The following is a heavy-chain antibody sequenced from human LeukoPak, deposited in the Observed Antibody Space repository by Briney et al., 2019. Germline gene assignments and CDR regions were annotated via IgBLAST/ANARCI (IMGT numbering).Heavy chain of an antibody. V-gene: IGHV4-59*08. J-gene: IGHJ4*02. D-gene: IGHD1-26*01. CDR1: GGSISTYY. Sequence: PSETLSLTCTVSGGSISTYYWSWIRQPPGKGLEWIGYVYYSGSTYYNPSLQSRVTISVDMSKNRFSLKLSSMTAADTAVYYCARHGTGCFDYWGQGTLVTVSS. CDR3: ARHGTGCFDY. CDR2: VYYSGST.